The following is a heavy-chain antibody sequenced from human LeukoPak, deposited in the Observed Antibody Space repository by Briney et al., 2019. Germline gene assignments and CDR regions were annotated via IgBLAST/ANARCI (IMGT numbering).Heavy chain of an antibody. CDR3: ARNNGMDV. CDR2: VNRDGSEI. CDR1: GFALSSHW. J-gene: IGHJ6*02. V-gene: IGHV3-7*03. Sequence: GGSLRLSCAASGFALSSHWMTWVRQVPGRGPEWVANVNRDGSEIYYLDSVKGRFTISKDNAKNSLYMQMNSLRAEDTALYHCARNNGMDVWGQGTTVIVSS.